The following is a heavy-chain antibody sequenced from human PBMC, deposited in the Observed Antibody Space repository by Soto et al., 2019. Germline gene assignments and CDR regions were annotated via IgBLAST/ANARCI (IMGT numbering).Heavy chain of an antibody. CDR1: GFTFSSYS. CDR2: ISSSSSYI. J-gene: IGHJ3*02. Sequence: EVQLVGSGGGLVKPGGSLRLSCAASGFTFSSYSMNWVRQAPGKGLEWVSSISSSSSYIYYADSVKGRFTISRDNAKNSLYLQMNSLRAEDTAVYYCARAVVVVAASDAFDIWGQGTMVTVSS. V-gene: IGHV3-21*01. D-gene: IGHD2-15*01. CDR3: ARAVVVVAASDAFDI.